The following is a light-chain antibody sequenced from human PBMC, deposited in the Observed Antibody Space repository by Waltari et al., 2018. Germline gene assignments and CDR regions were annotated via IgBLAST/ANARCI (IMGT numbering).Light chain of an antibody. CDR1: QSVSSSH. J-gene: IGKJ4*01. Sequence: DIVITPSRGSLSLSPGERPAVPCRASQSVSSSHLGCYQQTPGQAPGLLIDGATSSTTGIPGGVSGSESETDCTVTISRLEPEDFAVDDWPQYGSSRPFGGGTKVEIK. CDR3: PQYGSSRP. V-gene: IGKV3-20*01. CDR2: GAT.